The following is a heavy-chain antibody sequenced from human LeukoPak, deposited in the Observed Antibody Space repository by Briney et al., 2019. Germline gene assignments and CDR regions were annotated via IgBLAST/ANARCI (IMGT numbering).Heavy chain of an antibody. J-gene: IGHJ4*02. CDR3: GRGGSYGDY. V-gene: IGHV3-74*01. D-gene: IGHD3-16*01. CDR2: VNTDGSST. Sequence: GGSLRLSCAASGFTFSRYWMQWVRQVPGKGLVWVSRVNTDGSSTTYVESGMGRFTSYRDNAKNTLYLQMNRLRVEDTAVFYCGRGGSYGDYWGQGILVTVSS. CDR1: GFTFSRYW.